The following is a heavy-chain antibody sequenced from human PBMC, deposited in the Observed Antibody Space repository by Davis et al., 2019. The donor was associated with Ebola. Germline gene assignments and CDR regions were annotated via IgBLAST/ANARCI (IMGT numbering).Heavy chain of an antibody. V-gene: IGHV4-30-4*01. CDR1: GGSISSGDYY. J-gene: IGHJ4*02. Sequence: SETLSLTCTVSGGSISSGDYYWSWIRQPPGKGLEWIGYIYYSGSTYYNPSLKSRVTISVDTSKNQFSLKLNSVTAADTAVYYCARGAEFDILTGYYMGDYFDYWGQGTLVTVSS. CDR3: ARGAEFDILTGYYMGDYFDY. CDR2: IYYSGST. D-gene: IGHD3-9*01.